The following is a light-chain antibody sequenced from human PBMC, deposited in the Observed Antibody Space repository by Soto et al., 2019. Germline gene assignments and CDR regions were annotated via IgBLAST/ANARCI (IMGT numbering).Light chain of an antibody. CDR2: YAS. Sequence: EVMMTQSPDTLSVSPGERATLSCRASQSVGINIAWYQQKPGQAPRLLMYYASTRATGVPARFSGSGSGTEFTLTISSLQSEDFALFYCQQYNDWPPITFSQGTRLEIK. V-gene: IGKV3-15*01. CDR1: QSVGIN. J-gene: IGKJ5*01. CDR3: QQYNDWPPIT.